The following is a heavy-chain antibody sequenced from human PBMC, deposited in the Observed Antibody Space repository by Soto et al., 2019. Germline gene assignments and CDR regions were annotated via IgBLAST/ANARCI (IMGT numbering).Heavy chain of an antibody. D-gene: IGHD1-26*01. CDR3: ARDRGSYALDS. CDR2: ISANNGNT. J-gene: IGHJ4*02. Sequence: QDQLVQSGAEVKKPGASVKVSCKASGYTFTSYGISWVRQAPGQGLEWMGWISANNGNTNYAQKLQGRVTMTTDTSTSTASMELRSLRSDDTDVYYCARDRGSYALDSWGQGNLVTVYS. V-gene: IGHV1-18*01. CDR1: GYTFTSYG.